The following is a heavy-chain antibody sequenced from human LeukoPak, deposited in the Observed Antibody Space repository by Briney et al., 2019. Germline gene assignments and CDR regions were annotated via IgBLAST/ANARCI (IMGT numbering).Heavy chain of an antibody. CDR1: GYTFTSYD. D-gene: IGHD3-10*01. Sequence: ASVKVSCKASGYTFTSYDINWVRQATGQGLEWMGWMNPNSGNTGYAQKFQGRVTMTRNTSISTAYMELSSLRSEDTAVYYCARGGVRRYPYGMDVWGQGTTVTVSS. J-gene: IGHJ6*02. V-gene: IGHV1-8*01. CDR2: MNPNSGNT. CDR3: ARGGVRRYPYGMDV.